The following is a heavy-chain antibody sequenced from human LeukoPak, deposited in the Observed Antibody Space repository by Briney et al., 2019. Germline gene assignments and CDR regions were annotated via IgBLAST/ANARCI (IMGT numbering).Heavy chain of an antibody. CDR1: GYTFTSYD. CDR2: MNPNSGNT. J-gene: IGHJ5*02. V-gene: IGHV1-8*03. CDR3: AREATTIFGVIKGFDP. Sequence: ASVKVSCKASGYTFTSYDINWVRQATGQGLEWMGRMNPNSGNTGYAQKFQGRVTITRNTSISTAYMELSSLRSEDTAVYYCAREATTIFGVIKGFDPWGQGTLVTVSS. D-gene: IGHD3-3*01.